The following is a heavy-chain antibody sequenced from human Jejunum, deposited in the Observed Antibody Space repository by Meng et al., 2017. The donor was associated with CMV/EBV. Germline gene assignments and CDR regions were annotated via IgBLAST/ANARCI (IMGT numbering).Heavy chain of an antibody. CDR3: ARDGIIDDSFDI. V-gene: IGHV3-30*04. Sequence: SGFTFSNYAIHWVRQAPGKGLEWVAVISYDGSDKYYADSVKGRFTVSRDNSKNTVYLQMSSLRTEDTAVYYCARDGIIDDSFDIWGQGTMVTVTS. D-gene: IGHD3-16*02. CDR2: ISYDGSDK. J-gene: IGHJ3*02. CDR1: GFTFSNYA.